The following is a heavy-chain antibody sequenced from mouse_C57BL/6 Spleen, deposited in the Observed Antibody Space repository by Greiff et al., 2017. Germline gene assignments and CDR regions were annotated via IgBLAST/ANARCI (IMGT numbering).Heavy chain of an antibody. CDR2: ISSGSSTI. Sequence: DVQLVESGGGLVKPGGSLKLSCAASGFTFSDYGMHWVRQAPEKGLEWVAYISSGSSTIYYADTVKGRFTISRDNAKNTLFLQMTSLRSEDTAMYYCARSPDGYYPYYYAMDYWGQGTSVTVSS. V-gene: IGHV5-17*01. CDR1: GFTFSDYG. D-gene: IGHD2-3*01. CDR3: ARSPDGYYPYYYAMDY. J-gene: IGHJ4*01.